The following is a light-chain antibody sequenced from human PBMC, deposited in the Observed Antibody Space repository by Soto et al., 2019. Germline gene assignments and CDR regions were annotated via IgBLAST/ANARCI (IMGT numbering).Light chain of an antibody. V-gene: IGKV3-15*01. J-gene: IGKJ2*01. CDR3: QSDNVWPFT. CDR2: GAS. Sequence: EIVMTQSPATLSVSPGERVTLSCRASESLSTYLAWYQQKPGQAPRLLIYGASTKATGIPARFSGRGSATDFTLTISNQQSEGFAVYYCQSDNVWPFTLGQGTQLEI. CDR1: ESLSTY.